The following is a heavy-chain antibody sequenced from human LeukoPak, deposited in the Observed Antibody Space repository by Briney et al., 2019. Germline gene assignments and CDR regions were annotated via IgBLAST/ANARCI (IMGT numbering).Heavy chain of an antibody. D-gene: IGHD3-22*01. J-gene: IGHJ1*01. CDR2: IPYDGSNK. V-gene: IGHV3-30*03. CDR3: ARDYYYDSSGYLGYFQH. Sequence: GGSLRLSCAASGFTFSSYGMHWVRQAPGKGLEWVAVIPYDGSNKYYADSVKGRFTISRDNSKNTLYLQMNSLRAEDTAVYYCARDYYYDSSGYLGYFQHWGQGTLVTVSS. CDR1: GFTFSSYG.